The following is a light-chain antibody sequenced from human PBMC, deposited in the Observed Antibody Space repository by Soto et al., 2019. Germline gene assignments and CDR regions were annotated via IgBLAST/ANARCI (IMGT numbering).Light chain of an antibody. J-gene: IGKJ4*01. Sequence: EIVLTQSPGTLSLSPGERATLSCRASQSVSSNYLAWYQQKPGQAPRLLIDGASGRATGIPDRFSGSGSGTDFTLTISRLEPEDIAVYYCQHYTGPPLTFGGWTKVEIK. CDR3: QHYTGPPLT. V-gene: IGKV3-20*01. CDR2: GAS. CDR1: QSVSSNY.